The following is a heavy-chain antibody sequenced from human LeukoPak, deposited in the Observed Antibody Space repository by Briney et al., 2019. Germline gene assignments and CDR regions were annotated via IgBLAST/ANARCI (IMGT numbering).Heavy chain of an antibody. Sequence: GGSLRLSCAASGFTVSNNYMSWVRQAPGEGLEWVSFIYNTGETYYADSVKGRFTISRDNSKNTLFLDMNSLRAGDTAVYYCARDPHILDYGFDYGGQGTLVTVSS. CDR1: GFTVSNNY. CDR3: ARDPHILDYGFDY. D-gene: IGHD4-17*01. CDR2: IYNTGET. J-gene: IGHJ4*02. V-gene: IGHV3-53*01.